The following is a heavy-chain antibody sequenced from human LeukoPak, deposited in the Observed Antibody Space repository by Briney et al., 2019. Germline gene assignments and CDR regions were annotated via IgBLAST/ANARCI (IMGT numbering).Heavy chain of an antibody. D-gene: IGHD3-3*01. CDR3: AKDFWSGSFLDY. V-gene: IGHV3-21*01. J-gene: IGHJ4*02. CDR1: GFTFGDYW. CDR2: ISSSSSYI. Sequence: GGSLRLSCVASGFTFGDYWMTWVRQAPGKGLEWVSSISSSSSYIYYADSVKGRFTISRDNAKNSLYLQMNSLRAEDTAVYYCAKDFWSGSFLDYWGQGTLVTVSS.